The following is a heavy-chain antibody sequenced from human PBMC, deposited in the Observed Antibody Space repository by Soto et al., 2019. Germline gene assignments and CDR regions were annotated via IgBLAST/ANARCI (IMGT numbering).Heavy chain of an antibody. D-gene: IGHD2-8*02. CDR3: AKGKGTGVTRVGAFDV. CDR1: GFTFSKYA. J-gene: IGHJ3*01. Sequence: EVQLLESGGGLVQPGGSLRLSCAASGFTFSKYALSWVRQAPGKGLDWVSGISDSGVTTYSADSVKGRFTISRDNSKNTLYLQMNGLRAEDTAVYYCAKGKGTGVTRVGAFDVWGQGTMVTVSS. V-gene: IGHV3-23*01. CDR2: ISDSGVTT.